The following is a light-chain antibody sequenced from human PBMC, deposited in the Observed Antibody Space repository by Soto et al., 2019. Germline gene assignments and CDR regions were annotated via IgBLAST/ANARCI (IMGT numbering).Light chain of an antibody. CDR1: QSINND. J-gene: IGKJ1*01. Sequence: EVVMTQSPATLSVSPGERATLSCRASQSINNDLAWYHQKPGQAPRLLIYDASNRASGIPARFSGGGSGTEFTLTITSLQSEDFAVYYCHQYNGWPRTFGQGTKVDI. V-gene: IGKV3D-15*01. CDR2: DAS. CDR3: HQYNGWPRT.